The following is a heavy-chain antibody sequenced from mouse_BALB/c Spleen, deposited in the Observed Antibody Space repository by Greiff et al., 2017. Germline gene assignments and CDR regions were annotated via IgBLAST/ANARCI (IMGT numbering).Heavy chain of an antibody. Sequence: VQLQQSGPELVKPGASVKISCKASGYAFSSSWMNWVKQRPGQGLEWIGRIYPGDGDTNYNGKFKGKATLTADKSSSTAYMQLSSLTSVDSAVYFCAKGTMDYWGQGTSVTVSS. CDR1: GYAFSSSW. V-gene: IGHV1-82*01. CDR2: IYPGDGDT. J-gene: IGHJ4*01. CDR3: AKGTMDY.